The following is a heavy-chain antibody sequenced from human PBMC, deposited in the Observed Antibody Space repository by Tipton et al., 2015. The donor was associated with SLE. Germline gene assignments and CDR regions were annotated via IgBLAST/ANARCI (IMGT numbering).Heavy chain of an antibody. CDR2: LNQDGTQT. Sequence: GSLRLSCAASRFTFSHYWMSWVRLAPGKGLEWVACLNQDGTQTFYVDSVKGRFTISRDNAKNSLYLQMDSLRAEDTALYYCAKDFKMAAIDYWGQGTLVTVSS. D-gene: IGHD5-12*01. V-gene: IGHV3-7*03. CDR3: AKDFKMAAIDY. CDR1: RFTFSHYW. J-gene: IGHJ4*01.